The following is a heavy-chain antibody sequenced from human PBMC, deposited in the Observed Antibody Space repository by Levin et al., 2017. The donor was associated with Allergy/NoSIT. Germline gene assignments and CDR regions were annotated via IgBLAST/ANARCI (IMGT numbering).Heavy chain of an antibody. J-gene: IGHJ6*02. CDR3: ARGRAGTTNMDV. CDR2: IGPAGDT. CDR1: GFTFSNYD. V-gene: IGHV3-13*01. D-gene: IGHD1-7*01. Sequence: GGSLRLSCAASGFTFSNYDMHWVRQGTGKGLEWVSVIGPAGDTYYPGSVRGRFTISRENAKKSLYLQMNSLRDGDTAVYYCARGRAGTTNMDVWGQGTTVTVSS.